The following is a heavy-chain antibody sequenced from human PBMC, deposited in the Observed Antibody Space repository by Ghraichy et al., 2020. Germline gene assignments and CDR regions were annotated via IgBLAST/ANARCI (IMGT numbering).Heavy chain of an antibody. Sequence: GGSLRLSCAASGFTFSSYVLSWVRQAPGKGLEWVSAISGSGSSTYFPESVKGRFTISRDNSKNTLYLQMNSLRAEDTALYYCAKGIAAGTTTISYYYNGMDAWGQGTTVTVSS. CDR3: AKGIAAGTTTISYYYNGMDA. CDR1: GFTFSSYV. V-gene: IGHV3-23*01. D-gene: IGHD6-13*01. CDR2: ISGSGSST. J-gene: IGHJ6*02.